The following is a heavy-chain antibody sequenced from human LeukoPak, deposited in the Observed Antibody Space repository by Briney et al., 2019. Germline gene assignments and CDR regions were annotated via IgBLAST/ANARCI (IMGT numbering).Heavy chain of an antibody. Sequence: GGSLRLSCVVSGFSVSNNYIIWVRQAPGNGLERVSVIYGDGRTSHSASVRGRFTISRDDSKNTLYLQMNSLKAEDTAVYYCARPDYGASGDYWGQGTLVTVSS. J-gene: IGHJ4*02. V-gene: IGHV3-66*04. D-gene: IGHD4-17*01. CDR3: ARPDYGASGDY. CDR2: IYGDGRT. CDR1: GFSVSNNY.